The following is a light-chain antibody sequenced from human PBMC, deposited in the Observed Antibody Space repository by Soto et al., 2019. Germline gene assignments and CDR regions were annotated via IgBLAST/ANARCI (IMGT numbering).Light chain of an antibody. J-gene: IGKJ5*01. V-gene: IGKV3-15*01. CDR1: QSISSY. CDR3: QQYNDRPPIT. CDR2: DAS. Sequence: DMVLTQSPATLSLSPGERATLSXRASQSISSYLAWYQQKPGQAPRLXXYDASTRATGIPARFSGSGSGSEFTLTISGLQSEDFAVYYCQQYNDRPPITFGQGTRLEIK.